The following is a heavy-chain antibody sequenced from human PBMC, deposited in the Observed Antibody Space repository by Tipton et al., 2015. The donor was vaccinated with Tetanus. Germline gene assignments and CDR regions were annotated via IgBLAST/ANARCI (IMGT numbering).Heavy chain of an antibody. J-gene: IGHJ4*02. CDR2: IHYSGTT. CDR1: GASVSSGGYY. D-gene: IGHD1-14*01. Sequence: TLSLTCTVSGASVSSGGYYWSWIRQPPGKGLEWIGYIHYSGTTNYNPSVKSRVTISVDTSKSQFSLNLSSVTAADAAVYYCARENRRYGNSFDYWGQGIQVTVSS. CDR3: ARENRRYGNSFDY. V-gene: IGHV4-61*08.